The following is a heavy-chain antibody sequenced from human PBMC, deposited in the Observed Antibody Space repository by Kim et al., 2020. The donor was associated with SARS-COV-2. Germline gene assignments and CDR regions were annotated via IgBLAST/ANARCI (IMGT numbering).Heavy chain of an antibody. Sequence: YTPSHRSRVTISVDTTKKQFSLRLSSVTAADTPVYYCAETSMVRGVTIDYWGQGTLVTVSS. J-gene: IGHJ4*02. CDR3: AETSMVRGVTIDY. V-gene: IGHV4-34*01. D-gene: IGHD3-10*01.